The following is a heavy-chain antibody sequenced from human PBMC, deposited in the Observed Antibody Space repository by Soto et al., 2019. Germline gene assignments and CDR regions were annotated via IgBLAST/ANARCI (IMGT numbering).Heavy chain of an antibody. CDR2: INPICGST. CDR3: ARGPYFSHSRIWLDT. V-gene: IGHV1-46*01. Sequence: ASVKFSCKASGYSFTTHYIHWVRQAPGQGLACMGIINPICGSTVYAHNFQGRVTMTRXTXXSXXXMXLXXLRXEXTALYYCARGPYFSHSRIWLDTWGRGTLVTVSS. CDR1: GYSFTTHY. D-gene: IGHD3-10*01. J-gene: IGHJ5*02.